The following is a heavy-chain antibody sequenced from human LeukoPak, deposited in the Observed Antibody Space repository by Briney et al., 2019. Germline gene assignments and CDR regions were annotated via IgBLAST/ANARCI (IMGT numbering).Heavy chain of an antibody. J-gene: IGHJ4*02. V-gene: IGHV1-8*01. D-gene: IGHD6-13*01. Sequence: ASVKVSCRASGFTFTSYDINWVRQSTGQGLEWMGWMNPISGHTGYAQKFQGRVTMTRDTSLDTAYMELSSLRSEDTAVYYCARGLPGYSSSWSDYWGQGTLVTVSS. CDR1: GFTFTSYD. CDR2: MNPISGHT. CDR3: ARGLPGYSSSWSDY.